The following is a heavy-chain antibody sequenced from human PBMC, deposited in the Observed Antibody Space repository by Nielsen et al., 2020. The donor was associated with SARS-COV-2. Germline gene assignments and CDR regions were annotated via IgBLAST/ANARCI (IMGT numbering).Heavy chain of an antibody. CDR2: VHSSGGT. J-gene: IGHJ5*01. V-gene: IGHV4-39*02. CDR1: GDSTNSSSYY. CDR3: ARDPGYSNNTYNWFDS. Sequence: SETLSLTCAVTGDSTNSSSYYWGWIRQSPGQGLEWIGSVHSSGGTYDSPSLKSRVTISVDTSKNQFSLKLTSVTAADTAVYFCARDPGYSNNTYNWFDSWGQGILVTVSS. D-gene: IGHD5-18*01.